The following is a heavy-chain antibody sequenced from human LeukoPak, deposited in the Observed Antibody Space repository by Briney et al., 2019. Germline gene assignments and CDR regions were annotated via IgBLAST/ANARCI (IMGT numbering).Heavy chain of an antibody. Sequence: GGSLRLSCAASGFTFSDSYMSWIRQAPGKGLEWVSYISFSSSYTKYAGSVKGRFTISRDNAKNSLYLQMNSLRAEDTAIYYCTSLFSSSAFEYWGQGTLVTVSS. J-gene: IGHJ4*02. CDR3: TSLFSSSAFEY. D-gene: IGHD6-6*01. V-gene: IGHV3-11*06. CDR2: ISFSSSYT. CDR1: GFTFSDSY.